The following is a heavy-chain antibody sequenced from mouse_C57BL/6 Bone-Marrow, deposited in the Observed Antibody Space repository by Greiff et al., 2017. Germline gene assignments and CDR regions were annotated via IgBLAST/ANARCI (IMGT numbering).Heavy chain of an antibody. Sequence: EVQLVESGPGMVKPSQSLSLTCTVTGYSITSGYDWHWIRHFPGNKLEWMGYISYSGSTNYNPSLKSRISITHDTSKNHFFLKLNSVTTEDTATYYCARGRVRVNWYCDVWGTGTTVTVSS. D-gene: IGHD2-14*01. CDR2: ISYSGST. J-gene: IGHJ1*03. CDR3: ARGRVRVNWYCDV. CDR1: GYSITSGYD. V-gene: IGHV3-1*01.